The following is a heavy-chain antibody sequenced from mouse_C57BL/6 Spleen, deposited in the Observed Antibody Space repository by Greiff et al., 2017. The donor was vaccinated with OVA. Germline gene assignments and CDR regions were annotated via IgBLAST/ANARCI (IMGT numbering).Heavy chain of an antibody. CDR1: GYTFTGYW. Sequence: QVQLQQSGAELMKPGASVKLSCKATGYTFTGYWIEWVKQRPGHGLEWIGEILPGSGSTNYNEKFKGTATFTADTSSNTVYLQLSSLTTEDSAIYYGARTPITTVEGWYFDVWGTGTTVTVSS. D-gene: IGHD1-1*01. CDR3: ARTPITTVEGWYFDV. J-gene: IGHJ1*03. CDR2: ILPGSGST. V-gene: IGHV1-9*01.